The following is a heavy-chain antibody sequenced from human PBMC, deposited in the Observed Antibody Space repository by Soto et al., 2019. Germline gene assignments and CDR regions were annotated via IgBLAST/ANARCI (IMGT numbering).Heavy chain of an antibody. D-gene: IGHD1-1*01. V-gene: IGHV1-69*13. Sequence: ASVKVSCKTSGGTFNTHAISWVRQAPGHGFEWMGGIVPIYGIPSHAQKFQGRVTITADEPTTTVYMELSSLRSDDTAVYYCARGPNWNARYYYYGMDVWGQGTTVTVSS. CDR1: GGTFNTHA. CDR3: ARGPNWNARYYYYGMDV. CDR2: IVPIYGIP. J-gene: IGHJ6*02.